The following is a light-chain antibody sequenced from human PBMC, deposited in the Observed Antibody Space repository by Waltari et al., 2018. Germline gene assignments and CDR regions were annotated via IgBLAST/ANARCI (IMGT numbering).Light chain of an antibody. J-gene: IGKJ1*01. Sequence: DIQMTQSPSTLSASIGDRVTITCRASQTIISWLAWYQQKPGKAPRLLIYRATALETGVPSRFSGTGSGTEFTLTINGLQPDDSATYFCQQYDSFWSFGQGTKVEVK. CDR3: QQYDSFWS. CDR1: QTIISW. CDR2: RAT. V-gene: IGKV1-5*03.